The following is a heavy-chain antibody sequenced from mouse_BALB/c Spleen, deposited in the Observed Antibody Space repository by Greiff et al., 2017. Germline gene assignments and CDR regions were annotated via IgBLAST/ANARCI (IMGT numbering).Heavy chain of an antibody. CDR2: IRLKSNNYAT. CDR1: GFTFSNYW. V-gene: IGHV6-6*02. D-gene: IGHD1-1*01. Sequence: EVMLVESGGGLVQPGGSMKLSCVASGFTFSNYWMNWVRQSPEKGLEWVAEIRLKSNNYATHYAESVKGRFTISRDDSKSSVYLQMNNLRAEDTGIYYCTRLLRGYYFDYWGQGTTLTVSS. J-gene: IGHJ2*01. CDR3: TRLLRGYYFDY.